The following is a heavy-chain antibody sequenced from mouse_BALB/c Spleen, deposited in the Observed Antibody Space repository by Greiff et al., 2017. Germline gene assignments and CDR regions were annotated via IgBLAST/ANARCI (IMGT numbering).Heavy chain of an antibody. D-gene: IGHD3-1*01. J-gene: IGHJ2*01. CDR1: GYSITSGYY. V-gene: IGHV3-6*02. Sequence: EVQRVESGPGLVKPSQSLSLTCSVTGYSITSGYYWNWIRQFPGNKLEWMGYISYDGSNNYNPSLKNRISITRDTSKNQFFLKLNSVTTEDTATYYCARGGYGWDFDYWGQGTTLTVSS. CDR3: ARGGYGWDFDY. CDR2: ISYDGSN.